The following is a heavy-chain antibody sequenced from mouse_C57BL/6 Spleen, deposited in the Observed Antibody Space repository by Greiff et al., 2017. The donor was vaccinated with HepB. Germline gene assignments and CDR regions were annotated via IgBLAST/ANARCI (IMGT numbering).Heavy chain of an antibody. CDR1: GFSLTSYG. Sequence: VHLVESGPGLVQPSQSLSITCTVSGFSLTSYGVHWVRQSPGKGLEWLGVIWSGGSTDYNAAFISRLSISKDNSKSQVFFKMNSLQADDTAIYYCARNYDDGYYYAMDYWGQGTSVTVSS. V-gene: IGHV2-2*01. D-gene: IGHD2-12*01. J-gene: IGHJ4*01. CDR2: IWSGGST. CDR3: ARNYDDGYYYAMDY.